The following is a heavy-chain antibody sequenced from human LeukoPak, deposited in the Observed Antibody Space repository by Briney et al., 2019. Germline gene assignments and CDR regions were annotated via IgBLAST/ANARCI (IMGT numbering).Heavy chain of an antibody. J-gene: IGHJ6*02. CDR3: ARDLHYYVAMDG. CDR2: IGSDDKA. CDR1: GFTFSAYA. V-gene: IGHV3-23*01. D-gene: IGHD3-10*02. Sequence: GGSLRLSCEASGFTFSAYAMTWVRQAPGKGLEWVSSIGSDDKAHYSESVKGRFAISRDNSKNTLFLQLHNLRLEDTALYYCARDLHYYVAMDGWGQGTTVTVSS.